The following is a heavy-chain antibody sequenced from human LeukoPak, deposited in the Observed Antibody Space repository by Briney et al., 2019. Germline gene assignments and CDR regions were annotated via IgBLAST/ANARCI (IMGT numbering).Heavy chain of an antibody. V-gene: IGHV3-30-3*01. Sequence: GGSLRLSCAASGFPFTVYPTHWVRQAPGKGLEWVSVSSSDETYKFYADSARGRFTISRDNSKNRLYLQMSDLRDEETAVYYCAQSGRYPIDYWGQGTLVTVSS. CDR2: SSSDETYK. J-gene: IGHJ4*02. CDR1: GFPFTVYP. D-gene: IGHD1-26*01. CDR3: AQSGRYPIDY.